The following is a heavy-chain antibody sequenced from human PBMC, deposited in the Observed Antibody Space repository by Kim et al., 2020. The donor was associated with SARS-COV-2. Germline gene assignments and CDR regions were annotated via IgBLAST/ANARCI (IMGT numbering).Heavy chain of an antibody. D-gene: IGHD2-2*01. V-gene: IGHV3-23*01. Sequence: GGSLRLSCAASGFTFSTYGMSWVRQAPGKGLEWVSGITGSGGNTYYADSAKGRFTISRDNSKNTLYLQMNSLRAEDTAVYYCAKRPSSTFGYWGQGTLVTVSS. J-gene: IGHJ4*02. CDR2: ITGSGGNT. CDR1: GFTFSTYG. CDR3: AKRPSSTFGY.